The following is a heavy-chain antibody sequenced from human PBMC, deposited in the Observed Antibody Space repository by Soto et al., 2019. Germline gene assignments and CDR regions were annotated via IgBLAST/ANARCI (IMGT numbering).Heavy chain of an antibody. J-gene: IGHJ4*02. V-gene: IGHV4-39*01. CDR1: GGSISSSSYY. D-gene: IGHD2-21*02. Sequence: TVSGGSISSSSYYWGWIRQPPGKGLEWIGSIYYSGSTYYNPSLKSRVTISVDTSKNQFSLKLSSVTAADTAVYYCARHTTVVTRGYFDYWGQGTLVTVSS. CDR3: ARHTTVVTRGYFDY. CDR2: IYYSGST.